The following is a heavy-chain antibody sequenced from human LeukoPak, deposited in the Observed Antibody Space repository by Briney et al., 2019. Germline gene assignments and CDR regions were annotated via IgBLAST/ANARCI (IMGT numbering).Heavy chain of an antibody. Sequence: SGPTLVHPTQPLTLTCTFSGFSVRTTGVGGGGIREPPAKAVEWLALIYWDYEKRYIPSLKSRLTTTKDATKNQVVLTMTNMDPVDTATYYCAHSTSSGRWAFQHWGQGTLVTVSS. V-gene: IGHV2-5*02. J-gene: IGHJ1*01. D-gene: IGHD1-26*01. CDR1: GFSVRTTGVG. CDR3: AHSTSSGRWAFQH. CDR2: IYWDYEK.